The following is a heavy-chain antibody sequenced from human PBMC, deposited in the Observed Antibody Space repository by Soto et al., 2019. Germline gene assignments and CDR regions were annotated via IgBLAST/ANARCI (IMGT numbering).Heavy chain of an antibody. V-gene: IGHV3-74*01. CDR2: INSDGSST. J-gene: IGHJ4*02. CDR1: GFTFSSYW. D-gene: IGHD3-10*01. CDR3: ARGARGYYYFDY. Sequence: EVQLVESGGGLVQPGGSLRLSCAASGFTFSSYWMHWVRQAPGKGLVWVSRINSDGSSTNYADFVKGRFTISRDNAENTLYLQINSLRAEDTAVYNCARGARGYYYFDYWGQGTLVTASS.